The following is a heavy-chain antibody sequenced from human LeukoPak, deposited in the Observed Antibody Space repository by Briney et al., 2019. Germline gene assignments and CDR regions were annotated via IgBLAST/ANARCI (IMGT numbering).Heavy chain of an antibody. CDR2: MSGSGGTT. J-gene: IGHJ4*02. V-gene: IGHV3-23*01. Sequence: PGGSLRLSCAASGFTYSSYAMSWVRQAPGKGLEWVSVMSGSGGTTYYAESVKGRFNISRDYSKNTLYLQMDSLRAEDTAVYYCAKDKQNLRAATEFFDYWGQGTLVIVSS. D-gene: IGHD2-15*01. CDR3: AKDKQNLRAATEFFDY. CDR1: GFTYSSYA.